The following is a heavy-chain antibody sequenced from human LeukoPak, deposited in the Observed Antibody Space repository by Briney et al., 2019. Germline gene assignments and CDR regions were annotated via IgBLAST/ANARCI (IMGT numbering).Heavy chain of an antibody. V-gene: IGHV1-18*01. Sequence: ASVTVSCKASGYTFTSYGISWVRQAPGQGLEWMGWISAYNGNTNYAQKLQGRVTMTTDTSTSTAYMELRSLRSDDTAVYYCARVVVPAAHEYNWFDPWGQGTLVTVSS. CDR2: ISAYNGNT. CDR3: ARVVVPAAHEYNWFDP. D-gene: IGHD2-2*01. J-gene: IGHJ5*02. CDR1: GYTFTSYG.